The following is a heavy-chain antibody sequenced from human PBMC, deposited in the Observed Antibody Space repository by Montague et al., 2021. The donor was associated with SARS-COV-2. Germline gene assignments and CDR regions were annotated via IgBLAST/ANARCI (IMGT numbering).Heavy chain of an antibody. CDR1: GFTFSSHW. CDR3: ARNSDS. Sequence: SLRLSCAASGFTFSSHWMHWVRQAPGKGLVWVSRINTDVSTSTYADSVKGRFTVSRDNAKNTLYLQMSSLRAEDTAVYYCARNSDSWGQGTLVTVSS. V-gene: IGHV3-74*01. CDR2: INTDVSTS. J-gene: IGHJ4*02.